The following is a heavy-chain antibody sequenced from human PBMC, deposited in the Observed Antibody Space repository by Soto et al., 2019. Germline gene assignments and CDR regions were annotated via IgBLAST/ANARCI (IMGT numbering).Heavy chain of an antibody. V-gene: IGHV4-59*12. CDR3: ARELLMLRGAGGMDV. CDR2: IYYSGST. CDR1: GGSISSYY. D-gene: IGHD3-10*01. J-gene: IGHJ6*02. Sequence: SETLSLTCTVSGGSISSYYWNWIRQPPGKGLEWIGYIYYSGSTNYNPSLKSRVTISVDTSKNQFSLKLTSVTAADTAVYFCARELLMLRGAGGMDVWGQGTTVTVSS.